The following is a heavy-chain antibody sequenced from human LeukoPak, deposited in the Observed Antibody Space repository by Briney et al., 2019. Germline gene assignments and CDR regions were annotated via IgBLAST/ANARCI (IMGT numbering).Heavy chain of an antibody. V-gene: IGHV1-18*01. CDR1: GYTFTNFG. CDR3: ARGGVFCSSSTCPLYWLDP. CDR2: ISAYNGNT. D-gene: IGHD2-2*01. Sequence: ASVKVSCKASGYTFTNFGITWVRQAPGQGLEWMGWISAYNGNTKYAQKVQGRVTMTTDTSTSTAYMELRSLRSDDTAVYYCARGGVFCSSSTCPLYWLDPWGQGTLVTVSS. J-gene: IGHJ5*02.